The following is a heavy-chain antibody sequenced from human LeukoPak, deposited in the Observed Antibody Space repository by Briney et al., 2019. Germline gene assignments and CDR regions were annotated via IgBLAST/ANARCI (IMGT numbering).Heavy chain of an antibody. CDR2: ISSSSGYI. CDR1: GYTFSRYS. D-gene: IGHD2-2*01. J-gene: IGHJ6*02. CDR3: ARDFCSSTSWLHFCPYYYYYYGMDV. V-gene: IGHV3-21*01. Sequence: GGSQRLSCAVSGYTFSRYSMIWVRQAPGKAREGVSSISSSSGYIYYADSVKGRFTISRDNAKNSLYLQMNSLRAEDTAVYYCARDFCSSTSWLHFCPYYYYYYGMDVWGQGTTVTVSS.